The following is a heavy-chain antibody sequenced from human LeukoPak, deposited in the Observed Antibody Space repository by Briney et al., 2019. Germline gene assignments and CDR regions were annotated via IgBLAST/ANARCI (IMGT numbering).Heavy chain of an antibody. V-gene: IGHV3-23*01. D-gene: IGHD3-22*01. CDR2: ITGSGGST. CDR1: GFTFSSYD. J-gene: IGHJ6*03. Sequence: GGSLRLSCAASGFTFSSYDMSWVRQAPGKGLEWVSAITGSGGSTYYADSVKGRFTISRDNSKNALYLQMNSLRAEDTAVYYCAKAIYDSSGYSYYYYMDVWGKGTTVTVSS. CDR3: AKAIYDSSGYSYYYYMDV.